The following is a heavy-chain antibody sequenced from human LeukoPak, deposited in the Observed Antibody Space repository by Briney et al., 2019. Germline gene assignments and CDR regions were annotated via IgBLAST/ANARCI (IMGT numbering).Heavy chain of an antibody. CDR3: ARRGSGWTKYFQH. CDR1: GGSISSGSYY. V-gene: IGHV4-39*01. CDR2: INYSGST. Sequence: SETLSLTCTVSGGSISSGSYYWSWIRQPPGKGLEWIGSINYSGSTYYNPSLKSRVTISVDTSKNQFSLKLSSVTAADTAVYYCARRGSGWTKYFQHWGQGTLVTVSS. D-gene: IGHD6-19*01. J-gene: IGHJ1*01.